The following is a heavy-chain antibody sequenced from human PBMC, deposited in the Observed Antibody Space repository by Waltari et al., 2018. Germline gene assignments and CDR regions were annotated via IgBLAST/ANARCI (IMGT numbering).Heavy chain of an antibody. V-gene: IGHV4-59*01. CDR1: GGSISSYY. D-gene: IGHD3-3*01. Sequence: QVQLQESGPGLVKPSGTLSLTCAVSGGSISSYYWSWIRQPPGKGLEWIGYIYYSGSTNYNPSLKSRVTISVDTSKNQFSLKLSSVTAADTAVYYCARGLRFFNYFDYWGQGTLVTVSS. CDR2: IYYSGST. J-gene: IGHJ4*02. CDR3: ARGLRFFNYFDY.